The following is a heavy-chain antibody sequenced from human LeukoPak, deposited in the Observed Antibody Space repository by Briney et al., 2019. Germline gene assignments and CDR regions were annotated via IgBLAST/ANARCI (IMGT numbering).Heavy chain of an antibody. CDR1: GGTFSSYA. CDR2: IIPIFGTA. D-gene: IGHD1-26*01. V-gene: IGHV1-69*05. J-gene: IGHJ4*02. Sequence: GASVKVSCKASGGTFSSYAISWVRQAPGQGLEWMGGIIPIFGTANYAQKFQGRVTITTDESTSTAYMELSSLRSEDTAVYYCASGSTWELPFDYWGQGTLVTVSS. CDR3: ASGSTWELPFDY.